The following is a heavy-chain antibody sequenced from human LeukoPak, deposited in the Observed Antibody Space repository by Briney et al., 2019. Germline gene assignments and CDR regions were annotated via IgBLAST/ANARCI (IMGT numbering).Heavy chain of an antibody. V-gene: IGHV1-69*05. Sequence: SVKVSCKASGGTFSSYAISWVRQAPGQGLEWMGGIIPIFGTANYAQKFQGRVTITTDESTSTAYMELSSPRSEDTAVYYCAREYYYDSSGYYYPGGWFDPWGQGTLVTVSS. CDR2: IIPIFGTA. J-gene: IGHJ5*02. CDR1: GGTFSSYA. CDR3: AREYYYDSSGYYYPGGWFDP. D-gene: IGHD3-22*01.